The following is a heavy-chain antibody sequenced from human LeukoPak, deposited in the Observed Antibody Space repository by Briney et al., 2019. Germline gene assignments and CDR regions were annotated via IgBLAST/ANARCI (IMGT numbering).Heavy chain of an antibody. D-gene: IGHD3-10*01. V-gene: IGHV4-61*05. CDR2: IYFSGRT. Sequence: SETLSLTCTVSGGSISSSSYYWGWIRQPPGKGLEWIGYIYFSGRTNYNPSLKSRVTISVDTSKNQFSLKLSSVTAADTAVYFCARGGYYGSGNDFRFDPWGQGTLVTVSS. CDR3: ARGGYYGSGNDFRFDP. CDR1: GGSISSSSYY. J-gene: IGHJ5*02.